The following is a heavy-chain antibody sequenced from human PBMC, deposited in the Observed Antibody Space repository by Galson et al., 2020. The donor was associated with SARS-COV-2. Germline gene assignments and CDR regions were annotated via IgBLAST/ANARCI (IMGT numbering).Heavy chain of an antibody. V-gene: IGHV1-2*02. CDR3: ASDCSGGSCSIKDIAGFEY. CDR2: MNPNSGGT. J-gene: IGHJ4*02. Sequence: ASVKVSCKAYGYTFTGYYIHWVRQATGQGLEWMGWMNPNSGGTNYAQNFQGRVTMTWDTSITTAYMELSRLRSHDTAVYYCASDCSGGSCSIKDIAGFEYWGQGTLVTVSS. D-gene: IGHD2-15*01. CDR1: GYTFTGYY.